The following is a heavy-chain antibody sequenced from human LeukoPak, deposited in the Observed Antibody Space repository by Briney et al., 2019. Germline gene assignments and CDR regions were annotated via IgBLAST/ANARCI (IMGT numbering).Heavy chain of an antibody. J-gene: IGHJ4*02. CDR3: ARLLKGIWFGDNYFDH. Sequence: ASVKVSCKASGYAFTDYYIHWVRHAPGQGFEWMGWINPKSDVTDYSEKFQGRVTLTRDTSISAAYMELSRLRSDDTAIYYCARLLKGIWFGDNYFDHWGQGTLVTVTS. CDR1: GYAFTDYY. D-gene: IGHD3-10*01. CDR2: INPKSDVT. V-gene: IGHV1-2*02.